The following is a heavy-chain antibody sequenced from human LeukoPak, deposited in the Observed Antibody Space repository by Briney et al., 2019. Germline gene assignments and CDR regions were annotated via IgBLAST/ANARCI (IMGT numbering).Heavy chain of an antibody. D-gene: IGHD3-22*01. Sequence: GGSLRLSCAASGFTFDDYAMHWVRQAPGKGLEWVSGISWNSGSIGYADSVKGRFTISRDNAKNSLYLQMNSLRAEDTALYYCAKADYYDSSGSVDYWGQGTLVTASS. V-gene: IGHV3-9*01. J-gene: IGHJ4*02. CDR3: AKADYYDSSGSVDY. CDR2: ISWNSGSI. CDR1: GFTFDDYA.